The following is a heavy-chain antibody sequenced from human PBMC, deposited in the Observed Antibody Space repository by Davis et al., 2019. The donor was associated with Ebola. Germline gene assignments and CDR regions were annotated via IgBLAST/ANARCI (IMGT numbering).Heavy chain of an antibody. J-gene: IGHJ6*04. V-gene: IGHV1-2*02. CDR3: ATIRGFGEPESV. CDR2: INPNSGGT. D-gene: IGHD3-10*01. CDR1: AYTFTGYY. Sequence: ASVQVSCKASAYTFTGYYMHWVRQAPGRGLEWMGWINPNSGGTNYAQKFQGRVTMTTDTSTSTAYMELRSLRSDDTAVYYCATIRGFGEPESVWGKGTTVTVSS.